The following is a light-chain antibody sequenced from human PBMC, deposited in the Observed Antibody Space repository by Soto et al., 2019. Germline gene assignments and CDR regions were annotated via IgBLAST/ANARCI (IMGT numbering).Light chain of an antibody. CDR1: QSVSSH. CDR3: QQHNYWHPIT. V-gene: IGKV3-15*01. Sequence: EMVLKQSQATLSLSPGERATLSCRASQSVSSHLAWSQQQPRQAPRLLIYGASTRATGIPVRLSGSGSGTEFTLTITSLQSADSARYYCQQHNYWHPITLGGRTQL. J-gene: IGKJ4*01. CDR2: GAS.